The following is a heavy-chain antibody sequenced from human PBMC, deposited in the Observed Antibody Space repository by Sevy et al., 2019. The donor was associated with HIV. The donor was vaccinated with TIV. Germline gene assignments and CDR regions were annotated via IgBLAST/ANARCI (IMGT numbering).Heavy chain of an antibody. CDR2: ISYNGRNQ. D-gene: IGHD2-15*01. J-gene: IGHJ4*02. CDR3: ARFVGYCSGGRCSIIDF. V-gene: IGHV3-30*04. CDR1: GFSLSDHA. Sequence: GGSLRLSCAASGFSLSDHAVRWVRQTPGTGREWLAVISYNGRNQYYADSVKGRFTISKDDSKNTLYLQLNSLRAEDTAVYYCARFVGYCSGGRCSIIDFWGQGTLVTVSS.